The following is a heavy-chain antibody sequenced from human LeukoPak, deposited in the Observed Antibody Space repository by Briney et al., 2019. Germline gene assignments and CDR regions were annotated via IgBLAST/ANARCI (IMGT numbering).Heavy chain of an antibody. CDR1: GYTLTELS. Sequence: ASVKVSCKVSGYTLTELSMHWVRQAPGKGREWMGGFDPEDGETIYAQKFQGRVTMTEDTSTDTAYMELSSLRSEDTAVYYCATAPRASNYYYGMDVWGKGTTVTVSS. J-gene: IGHJ6*04. CDR3: ATAPRASNYYYGMDV. V-gene: IGHV1-24*01. CDR2: FDPEDGET.